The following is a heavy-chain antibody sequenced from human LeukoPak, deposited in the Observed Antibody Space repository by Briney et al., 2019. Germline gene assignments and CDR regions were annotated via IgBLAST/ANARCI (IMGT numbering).Heavy chain of an antibody. J-gene: IGHJ4*02. V-gene: IGHV4-39*01. CDR3: ARHYQLLHFDY. CDR1: GDSISSSSYY. Sequence: SETLSLTCTVSGDSISSSSYYWGWIRQPPGTGLEWIGTIHYSGSTYYNPSLKSRVTISVDTSKNQFSLKVYSMTAADTAVYYCARHYQLLHFDYWGQGTLVTVSS. CDR2: IHYSGST. D-gene: IGHD2-2*01.